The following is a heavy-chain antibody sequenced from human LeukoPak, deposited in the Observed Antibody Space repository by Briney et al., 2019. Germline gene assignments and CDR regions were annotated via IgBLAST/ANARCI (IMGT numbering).Heavy chain of an antibody. D-gene: IGHD6-13*01. CDR1: GYSIRSGYY. Sequence: PSETLSLTCAVSGYSIRSGYYWGWIRQPPGEGLEWIGSIYHSGSTYYNPSLKSRVTISVDTSKNQFSLKLSSVTAADTAMYYCARHEEESGAARYYFDYWGQGTLVTVSS. CDR2: IYHSGST. CDR3: ARHEEESGAARYYFDY. V-gene: IGHV4-38-2*01. J-gene: IGHJ4*02.